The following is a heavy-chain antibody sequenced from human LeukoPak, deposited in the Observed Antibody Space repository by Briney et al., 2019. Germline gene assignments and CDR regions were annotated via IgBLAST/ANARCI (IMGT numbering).Heavy chain of an antibody. CDR1: GFTVSSNY. CDR2: IYSGGST. V-gene: IGHV3-53*04. Sequence: GGSLRLSCAASGFTVSSNYMSWVRQAPGKGLEWVSVIYSGGSTYYADSVKGRFTISRHNSKNTLYLQMNSLRAEDTAVYYCAKDDGRLGELSVFDYWGQGTLVTVSS. J-gene: IGHJ4*02. CDR3: AKDDGRLGELSVFDY. D-gene: IGHD3-16*02.